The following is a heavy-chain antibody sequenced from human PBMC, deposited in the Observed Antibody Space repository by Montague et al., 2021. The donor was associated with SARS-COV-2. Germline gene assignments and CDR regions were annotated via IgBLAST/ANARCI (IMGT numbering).Heavy chain of an antibody. CDR3: ARQLWLRGAFDI. V-gene: IGHV4-59*08. CDR1: GGSFSTYS. CDR2: IYYSGST. J-gene: IGHJ3*02. Sequence: SETLSLTCAVHGGSFSTYSWNWIRQPPGKGLEWIGYIYYSGSTNYNPSPKSRVTISVDTSKNQFSLKLSSVTAADTAVYYCARQLWLRGAFDIWGQGTMVTVSS. D-gene: IGHD5-18*01.